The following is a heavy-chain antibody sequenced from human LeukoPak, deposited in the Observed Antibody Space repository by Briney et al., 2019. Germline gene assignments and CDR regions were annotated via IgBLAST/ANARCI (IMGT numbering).Heavy chain of an antibody. CDR2: INPNSGGT. Sequence: GASVKVSCKASGYTFSAYYMHWVRQAPGQGLEWMGWINPNSGGTNYAQKFQGRVTTTRDTSISTAYMELSRLRSDDTAVYYCAGAVEYCGGDCSPGYWGQGTLVTVSS. V-gene: IGHV1-2*02. J-gene: IGHJ4*02. CDR3: AGAVEYCGGDCSPGY. CDR1: GYTFSAYY. D-gene: IGHD2-21*02.